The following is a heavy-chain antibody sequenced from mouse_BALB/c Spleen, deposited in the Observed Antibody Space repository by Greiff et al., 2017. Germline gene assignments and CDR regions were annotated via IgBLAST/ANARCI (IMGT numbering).Heavy chain of an antibody. V-gene: IGHV14-3*02. Sequence: EVQLQQSGAELVKPGASVKLSCTASGFNIKDTYMHWVKQRPEQGLEWIGRIDPANGNTKYDPKFQGKATITADTSSNTAYLQLSSLTSEDTAVYYCARWGDRGLRPYFDYWGQGTTLTVSS. J-gene: IGHJ2*01. CDR1: GFNIKDTY. CDR2: IDPANGNT. CDR3: ARWGDRGLRPYFDY. D-gene: IGHD2-4*01.